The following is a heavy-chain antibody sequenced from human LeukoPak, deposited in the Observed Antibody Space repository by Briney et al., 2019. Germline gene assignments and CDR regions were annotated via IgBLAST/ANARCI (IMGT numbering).Heavy chain of an antibody. CDR3: AREKGVVPAAYGLNWFDP. CDR2: INHSGST. J-gene: IGHJ5*02. D-gene: IGHD2-2*01. CDR1: GGSFSGYY. V-gene: IGHV4-34*01. Sequence: SETLSLTCAVYGGSFSGYYWSWIRQPPGKGLEWIGEINHSGSTNYNPSLKSRVTISVDTSKNQFSLKLSSATAADTAVYYCAREKGVVPAAYGLNWFDPWGQGTLVTVSS.